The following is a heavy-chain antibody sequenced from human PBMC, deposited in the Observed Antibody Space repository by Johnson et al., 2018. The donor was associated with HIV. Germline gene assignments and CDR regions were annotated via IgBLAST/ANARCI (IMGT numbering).Heavy chain of an antibody. CDR3: AKDKQPGNGRYDALDI. Sequence: VQLVESGGGLVQPGGSLRLSCAASGFTFSSYGMSWVRQAPGKGLEWVSGVTGTGGDTYYADSVKGRFTISRDNSKNTLYLQMNSLRAEDTAVYSCAKDKQPGNGRYDALDIWGQGTTVIVSS. V-gene: IGHV3-23*04. D-gene: IGHD1-1*01. J-gene: IGHJ3*02. CDR2: VTGTGGDT. CDR1: GFTFSSYG.